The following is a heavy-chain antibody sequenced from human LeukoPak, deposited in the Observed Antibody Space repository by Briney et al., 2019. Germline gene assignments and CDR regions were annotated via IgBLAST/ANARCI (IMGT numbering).Heavy chain of an antibody. Sequence: PSETLSLTCTVSGGSISTYYWSWIRQPAGKGLEWIGRTYTSGNTHYNPSLKSRATMSVDTSKNQFSLKLSSVTAADTAVYYCAREPYCSGTGCFHMDVWGKGTTVTVSS. J-gene: IGHJ6*03. CDR1: GGSISTYY. D-gene: IGHD2-2*01. V-gene: IGHV4-4*07. CDR2: TYTSGNT. CDR3: AREPYCSGTGCFHMDV.